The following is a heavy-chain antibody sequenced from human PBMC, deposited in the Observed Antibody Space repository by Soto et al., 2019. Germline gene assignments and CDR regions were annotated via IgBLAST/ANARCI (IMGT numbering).Heavy chain of an antibody. CDR1: GYTFTSYA. CDR3: ARGLAKDADSSGLLEAIDY. D-gene: IGHD3-22*01. Sequence: GASVKVSCKASGYTFTSYAMHWVRQAPGQRLEWMGWINAGNGNTKYSQKFQGRVTITRDTSASTAYMELSSLRSEDTAVYYCARGLAKDADSSGLLEAIDYWGQVTLVTVSS. V-gene: IGHV1-3*01. J-gene: IGHJ4*02. CDR2: INAGNGNT.